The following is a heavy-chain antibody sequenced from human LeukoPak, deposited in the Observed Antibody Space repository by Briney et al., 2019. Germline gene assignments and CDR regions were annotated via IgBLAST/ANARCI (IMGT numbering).Heavy chain of an antibody. CDR1: GFTFSSYW. CDR3: ASPLRFLDGIDV. CDR2: INSDGSST. Sequence: GGSLRLSCAASGFTFSSYWMHWVRQAPGKGLVWVSRINSDGSSTSYADSVKGRFTISRDNAKNTLYLQMNSLRAEDTAVYYCASPLRFLDGIDVWGQGTTVTVSS. D-gene: IGHD3-3*01. J-gene: IGHJ6*02. V-gene: IGHV3-74*01.